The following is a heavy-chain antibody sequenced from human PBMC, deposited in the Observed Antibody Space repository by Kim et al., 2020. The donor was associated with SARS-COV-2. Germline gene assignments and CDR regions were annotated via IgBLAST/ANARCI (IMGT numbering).Heavy chain of an antibody. D-gene: IGHD3-22*01. CDR3: ARLRYYDSSGYVDY. J-gene: IGHJ4*02. V-gene: IGHV4-59*08. Sequence: NPSLKSRVTISVATSKNQFSLKLSSVTAADTAVYYCARLRYYDSSGYVDYWGQGTLVTVSS.